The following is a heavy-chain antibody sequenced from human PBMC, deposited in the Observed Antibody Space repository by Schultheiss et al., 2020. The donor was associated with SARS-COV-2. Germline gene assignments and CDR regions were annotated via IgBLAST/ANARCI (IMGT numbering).Heavy chain of an antibody. CDR2: IYHTGST. D-gene: IGHD3-9*01. V-gene: IGHV4-39*07. CDR1: GGSVSSGSYY. J-gene: IGHJ6*03. CDR3: ARLRYFDYYYYYMDV. Sequence: SQTLSLTCTVSGGSVSSGSYYWAWIRQPPGKGLEWIGHIYHTGSTYYKPSLKSRVTISVDTSKNQFSLKLSSVTAADTAVYYCARLRYFDYYYYYMDVWGKGTTVTVSS.